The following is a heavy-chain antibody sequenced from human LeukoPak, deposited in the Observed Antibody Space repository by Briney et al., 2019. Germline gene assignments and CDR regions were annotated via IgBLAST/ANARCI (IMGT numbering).Heavy chain of an antibody. V-gene: IGHV4-34*01. CDR2: INHSGST. CDR1: GGSFSGYY. D-gene: IGHD6-13*01. CDR3: ASSFSSSWYYFDY. Sequence: PSETLSLTCAVYGGSFSGYYWSWIRQPPGKGLEWIGEINHSGSTFYNPSLKSRVTISVDTSKNQFSLKLTSVTAADTAVYYCASSFSSSWYYFDYWGQGTLVTVSS. J-gene: IGHJ4*02.